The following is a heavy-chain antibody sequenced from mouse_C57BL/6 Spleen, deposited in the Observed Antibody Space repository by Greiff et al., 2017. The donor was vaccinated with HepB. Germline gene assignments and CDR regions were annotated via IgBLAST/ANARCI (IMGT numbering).Heavy chain of an antibody. CDR1: GFSLTSYA. CDR2: IWTGGGT. CDR3: ARGVYDGYYPFAY. J-gene: IGHJ3*01. Sequence: VKLQASGPGLVAPSQSLSITCTVSGFSLTSYAISWVRQPPGKGLEWLGVIWTGGGTNYNSALKSRLSISKDNSKSQVFLKMNSLQTDDTARYYCARGVYDGYYPFAYWGQGTLVTVSA. D-gene: IGHD2-3*01. V-gene: IGHV2-9-1*01.